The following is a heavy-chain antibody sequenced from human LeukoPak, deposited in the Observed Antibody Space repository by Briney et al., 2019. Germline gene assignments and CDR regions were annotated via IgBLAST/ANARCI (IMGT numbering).Heavy chain of an antibody. CDR1: GYTFTSYG. Sequence: GASVKVSCKASGYTFTSYGISWVRQAPGQGLEWMGRISAYNGNTNYAQKLQGRVTMTTDTSTSTAYMELRSLRSDDTAVYYCARGTDPTVTTLPWFDPWGQGTLVTVSS. J-gene: IGHJ5*02. D-gene: IGHD4-17*01. CDR3: ARGTDPTVTTLPWFDP. CDR2: ISAYNGNT. V-gene: IGHV1-18*01.